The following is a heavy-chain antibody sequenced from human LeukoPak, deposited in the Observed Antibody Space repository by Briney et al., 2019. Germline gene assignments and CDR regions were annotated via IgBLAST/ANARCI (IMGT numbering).Heavy chain of an antibody. CDR3: ARGGGDYGMDLNDY. CDR1: GYDFSLYD. D-gene: IGHD4-17*01. CDR2: VRHDGGNQ. J-gene: IGHJ4*02. V-gene: IGHV3-30*02. Sequence: GGSLRLSCAESGYDFSLYDMHWVRQAPGKGLEWVAFVRHDGGNQNYADSVRGRFAISRDNAKNTVYLQMNSLRVDDTAVYYCARGGGDYGMDLNDYWGQGTLVTVSS.